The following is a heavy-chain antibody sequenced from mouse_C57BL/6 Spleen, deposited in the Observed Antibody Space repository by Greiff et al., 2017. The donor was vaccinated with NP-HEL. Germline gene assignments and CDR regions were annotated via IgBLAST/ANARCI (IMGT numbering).Heavy chain of an antibody. Sequence: DVMLVESGGGLVKPGGSLKLSCAASGFTFSSYAMSWVRQTPEKRLEWVATISDGGSYTYYPDNVKGRFTISRDNAKNNLYLQMSHLKSEDIAMYYCARDTLYYAMDYWGQGTSVTVSS. J-gene: IGHJ4*01. CDR1: GFTFSSYA. CDR2: ISDGGSYT. CDR3: ARDTLYYAMDY. V-gene: IGHV5-4*01.